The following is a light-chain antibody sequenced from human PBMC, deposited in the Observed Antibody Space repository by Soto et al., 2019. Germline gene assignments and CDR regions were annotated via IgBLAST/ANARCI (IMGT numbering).Light chain of an antibody. J-gene: IGKJ2*01. CDR2: AAS. CDR1: HSVTSSH. CDR3: QQYGNSPLT. Sequence: IVLTQSPDTLSLSPGERVTLSCRASHSVTSSHVAWYRQKAGQPPKLLIYAASSRAAGVADRFSGDGSGKDYILTISRLEPEDFAVYFCQQYGNSPLTFCRGTKLEMK. V-gene: IGKV3-20*01.